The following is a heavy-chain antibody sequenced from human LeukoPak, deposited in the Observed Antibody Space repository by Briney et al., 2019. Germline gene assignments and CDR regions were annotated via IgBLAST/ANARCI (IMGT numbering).Heavy chain of an antibody. Sequence: ASVKVSCKASGYTFTSYYMHWVRQAPGQGLEWMGIINPSGGSTSYAQKFQGRVTMTRDTSTSTAYMELSSLRSEDTAVYYCARDGYKTITAFDAFDIWGQGTMVTVSS. D-gene: IGHD5-24*01. CDR1: GYTFTSYY. V-gene: IGHV1-46*01. CDR3: ARDGYKTITAFDAFDI. J-gene: IGHJ3*02. CDR2: INPSGGST.